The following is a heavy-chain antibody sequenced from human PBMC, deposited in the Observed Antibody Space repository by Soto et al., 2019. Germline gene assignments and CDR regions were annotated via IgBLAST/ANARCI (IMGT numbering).Heavy chain of an antibody. Sequence: SETLSLTCTVSVGSVSSDFWTWIRQPPGKGLEWIGYVSHSGSTNYNPSLKSRVTISVDTSKNQFSLKLSSVTAADTAVYYCAREYCSGGSCYLNYYYYMDVWGKGTTVTVSS. J-gene: IGHJ6*03. CDR3: AREYCSGGSCYLNYYYYMDV. CDR1: VGSVSSDF. D-gene: IGHD2-15*01. CDR2: VSHSGST. V-gene: IGHV4-59*02.